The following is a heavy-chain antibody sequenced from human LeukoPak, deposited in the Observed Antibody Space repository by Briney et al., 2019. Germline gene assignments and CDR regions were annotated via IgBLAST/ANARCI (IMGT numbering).Heavy chain of an antibody. Sequence: LPGGSLRLSCAASGFTFSNYAMCWVRQAPGKGLEWVSHISGSGGSTYYADSVKGRFTISRDNSKNTLYLQMNSLRAEDTAVYYCAKVPKGGYFDYWGQGTLVTVSS. J-gene: IGHJ4*02. D-gene: IGHD2-2*01. CDR3: AKVPKGGYFDY. V-gene: IGHV3-23*01. CDR2: ISGSGGST. CDR1: GFTFSNYA.